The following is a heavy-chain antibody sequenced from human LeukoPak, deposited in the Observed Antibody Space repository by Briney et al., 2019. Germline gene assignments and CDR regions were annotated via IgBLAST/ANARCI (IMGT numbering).Heavy chain of an antibody. V-gene: IGHV3-74*01. CDR2: LTGDGTST. CDR3: ATLGRFNNFDY. D-gene: IGHD3-16*01. J-gene: IGHJ4*02. Sequence: GGSLRLSCAASGFTFSNVWMSWVRQGPGKGLEWVSRLTGDGTSTIYADSVKGRFTISRDNAKNTEYLQMNSLRAADTAVYYCATLGRFNNFDYWGQGALVTVSS. CDR1: GFTFSNVW.